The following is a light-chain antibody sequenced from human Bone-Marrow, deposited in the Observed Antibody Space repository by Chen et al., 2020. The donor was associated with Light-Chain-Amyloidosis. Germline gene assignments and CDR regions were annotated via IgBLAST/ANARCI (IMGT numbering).Light chain of an antibody. Sequence: EIVLTQSPGTLSLSPGEGANLSCRASQTISSNYLTWYQQKFGQAPRLLIYGASSSATVIPDSFTGSGSRTDFTLTINRLDLHDLARYYCHHYGTSPFTFGGGFKVVI. J-gene: IGKJ4*01. CDR2: GAS. V-gene: IGKV3-20*01. CDR1: QTISSNY. CDR3: HHYGTSPFT.